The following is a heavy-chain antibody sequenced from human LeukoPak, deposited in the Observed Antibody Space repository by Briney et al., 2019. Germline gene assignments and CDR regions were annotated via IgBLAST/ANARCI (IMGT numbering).Heavy chain of an antibody. D-gene: IGHD2/OR15-2a*01. CDR1: GYTFTGYY. Sequence: GASVNVSCKASGYTFTGYYMHWVRQAPGQGLEWMGWINPNSGGTNYAQKFQGRVTMTRDTSISTAYMELSRLRSDDTAVYYCARDLLLWPRGRYMDVWGKGTTVTVSS. CDR2: INPNSGGT. CDR3: ARDLLLWPRGRYMDV. J-gene: IGHJ6*03. V-gene: IGHV1-2*02.